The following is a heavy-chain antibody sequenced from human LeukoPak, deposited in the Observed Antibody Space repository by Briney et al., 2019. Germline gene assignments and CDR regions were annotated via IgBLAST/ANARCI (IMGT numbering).Heavy chain of an antibody. V-gene: IGHV3-23*01. J-gene: IGHJ6*02. Sequence: GGSLRLSCAASGFTFSSYAMSWVRQAPGKGLEWVSATSGSGGSTYYADSVKGWFTISRDNSKNTLYLQMNSLRAEDTAVYYCVRGGISRYYGMDVWGQGTTVTVSS. CDR3: VRGGISRYYGMDV. D-gene: IGHD2-15*01. CDR2: TSGSGGST. CDR1: GFTFSSYA.